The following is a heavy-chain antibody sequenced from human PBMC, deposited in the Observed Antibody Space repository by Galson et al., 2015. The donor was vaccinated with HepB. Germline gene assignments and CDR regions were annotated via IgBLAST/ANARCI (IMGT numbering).Heavy chain of an antibody. J-gene: IGHJ4*02. CDR1: GFTFSTYS. Sequence: SLRLSCAASGFTFSTYSLNWVRQAPGQGLEWVSSISSSSTYIYYVDSVRGRFTISRDNAKNSVSLQMNSLRAEDTAVYYCARVPGMVGASTPIAYWGQGTLVTVSS. D-gene: IGHD1-26*01. CDR3: ARVPGMVGASTPIAY. V-gene: IGHV3-21*01. CDR2: ISSSSTYI.